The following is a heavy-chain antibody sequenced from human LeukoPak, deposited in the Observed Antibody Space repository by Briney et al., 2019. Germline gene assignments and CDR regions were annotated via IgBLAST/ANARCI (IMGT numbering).Heavy chain of an antibody. CDR3: ARELNYDSSVWPKGYYFDY. Sequence: PGGSLRLSCAASGFTVSSNYMSWVRQAPGKGLEWVSVIYSGGSTYYADSVKGRFTISRDNSKNTLYLQMNSLRAEDTAVYYCARELNYDSSVWPKGYYFDYWGQGTLVTVSS. D-gene: IGHD3-22*01. V-gene: IGHV3-66*01. CDR2: IYSGGST. J-gene: IGHJ4*02. CDR1: GFTVSSNY.